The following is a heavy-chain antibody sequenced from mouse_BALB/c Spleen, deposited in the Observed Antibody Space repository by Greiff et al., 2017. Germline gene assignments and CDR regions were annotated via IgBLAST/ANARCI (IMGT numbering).Heavy chain of an antibody. J-gene: IGHJ2*01. D-gene: IGHD2-1*01. V-gene: IGHV1-14*01. CDR2: INPYNDGT. CDR1: GYKFASHV. CDR3: ARYRELQGYFDY. Sequence: VQLKASGPELVKPGASVKMSCKASGYKFASHVMHWVKQKSGQGLEWIGYINPYNDGTKYNEKFKGKATLTSDKSSSTAYMELSSLTSEDSAVYYCARYRELQGYFDYWGQGTTLTVSA.